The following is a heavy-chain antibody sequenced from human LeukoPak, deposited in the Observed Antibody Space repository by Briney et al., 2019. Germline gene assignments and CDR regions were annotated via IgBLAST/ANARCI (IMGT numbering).Heavy chain of an antibody. V-gene: IGHV3-48*03. J-gene: IGHJ6*02. Sequence: GGSLRLSCAASGFTFSSYEMNWVRQAPGKGLEWVSYISSSGSTIYYADSVKGRFTISRDNAKNSLYLQMNSLRAEDTAVYYSARDLDCSSTSCFGGYYYYYGMDVWGQGTTVTVSS. CDR2: ISSSGSTI. D-gene: IGHD2-2*01. CDR1: GFTFSSYE. CDR3: ARDLDCSSTSCFGGYYYYYGMDV.